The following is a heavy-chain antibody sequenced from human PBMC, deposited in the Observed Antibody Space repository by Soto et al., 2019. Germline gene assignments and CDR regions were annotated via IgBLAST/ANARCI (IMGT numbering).Heavy chain of an antibody. D-gene: IGHD3-10*01. Sequence: EVQLVESGGGLVQPGGSLRLSCAASGFTFSSYRMNWVRQAPGKGLEWVSYIISSSSTIYYAVSVKGRFTISRDNAKNSLYLQMNCLRAEDTAVYYCARDLRLLWFGEGYYFDYWGQGTLVTVSS. CDR3: ARDLRLLWFGEGYYFDY. J-gene: IGHJ4*02. V-gene: IGHV3-48*01. CDR1: GFTFSSYR. CDR2: IISSSSTI.